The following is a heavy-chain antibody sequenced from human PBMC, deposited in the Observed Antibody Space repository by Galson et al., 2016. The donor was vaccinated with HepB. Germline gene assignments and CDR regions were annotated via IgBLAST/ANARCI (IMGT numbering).Heavy chain of an antibody. V-gene: IGHV4-4*02. CDR2: IYHTGKT. CDR1: GGSISSSNW. Sequence: SETLSLTCAVSGGSISSSNWWSWARQPPGKGLEWIGEIYHTGKTNYNPSLKSRATISIDKSKNQFSLNLSSVAAADTAVYYCAREGGPNGGYPLEYWGQGTRVTVSS. CDR3: AREGGPNGGYPLEY. D-gene: IGHD3-22*01. J-gene: IGHJ4*02.